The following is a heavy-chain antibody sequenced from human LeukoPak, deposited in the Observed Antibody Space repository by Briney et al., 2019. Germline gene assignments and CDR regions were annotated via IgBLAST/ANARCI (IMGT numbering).Heavy chain of an antibody. Sequence: GASVKVSCKASGYTFTGYYMHWVRQAPGQGLEWMGWINPNSGGTNYAQKFQGRVTMTRDTSISTAYMELSRLSSDDTAVYYCAREASGYYYDSSGYYRGWFDPWGQGTLVTVSS. CDR2: INPNSGGT. V-gene: IGHV1-2*02. CDR3: AREASGYYYDSSGYYRGWFDP. CDR1: GYTFTGYY. J-gene: IGHJ5*02. D-gene: IGHD3-22*01.